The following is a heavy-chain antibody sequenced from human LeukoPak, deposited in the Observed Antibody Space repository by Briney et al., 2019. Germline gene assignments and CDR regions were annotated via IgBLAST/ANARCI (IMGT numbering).Heavy chain of an antibody. CDR1: GFTFSIYS. Sequence: GGSLRLSCAASGFTFSIYSMHWVRQAPGKGLEWVAVISYGGSNKYYADSVKGRFTISRDNSKNTLYLQMDSLKAEDTAVYYCARHFDTYNSDSKPLDYWGQGTLVIVSS. D-gene: IGHD2/OR15-2a*01. J-gene: IGHJ4*02. V-gene: IGHV3-30-3*01. CDR3: ARHFDTYNSDSKPLDY. CDR2: ISYGGSNK.